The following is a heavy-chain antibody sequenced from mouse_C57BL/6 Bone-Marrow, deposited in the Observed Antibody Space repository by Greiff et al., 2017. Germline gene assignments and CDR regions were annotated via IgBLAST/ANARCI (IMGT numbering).Heavy chain of an antibody. D-gene: IGHD2-4*01. J-gene: IGHJ4*01. Sequence: VQLKQPGAELVMPGASVKLSCKASGYTFTSYWMHWVKQRPGQGLEWIGEIDPSDSYTNYNQKFKGKSTLTVDKSSSTAYMQLSSLTSEDSAVYYCARADYDYGAMDYWGQGTSVTVSS. V-gene: IGHV1-69*01. CDR3: ARADYDYGAMDY. CDR1: GYTFTSYW. CDR2: IDPSDSYT.